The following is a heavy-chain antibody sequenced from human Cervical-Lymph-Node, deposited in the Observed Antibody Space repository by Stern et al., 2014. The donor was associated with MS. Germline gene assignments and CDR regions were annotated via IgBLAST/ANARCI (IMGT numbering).Heavy chain of an antibody. J-gene: IGHJ5*02. V-gene: IGHV3-21*01. D-gene: IGHD2-2*01. CDR2: ITNSGASM. Sequence: VQLVQSGGGLVTPGGSLRLSWAASGFTFSDYRMNWVRQAPGKGLEWVSSITNSGASMYYGDSVKGRFTISRDNAKNTLYLQMDSLSAEDTATYFCASTLHGGLYNWFDPWGQGTLVTVSS. CDR3: ASTLHGGLYNWFDP. CDR1: GFTFSDYR.